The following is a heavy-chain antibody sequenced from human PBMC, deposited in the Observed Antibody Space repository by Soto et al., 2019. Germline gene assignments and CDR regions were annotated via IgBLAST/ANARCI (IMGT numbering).Heavy chain of an antibody. CDR2: ISGSGYNT. D-gene: IGHD3-22*01. Sequence: EVQLLESGGTVVQPGGSLRLSCAASGFAFSTYGVSWVRQAPVKGLEWVSSISGSGYNTFYADSVKGRFTISRDNSNNTVHLLMNNLRADDTALYYCVKQLLSLIVVADAFDIWGQGTMVTVSS. CDR3: VKQLLSLIVVADAFDI. J-gene: IGHJ3*02. CDR1: GFAFSTYG. V-gene: IGHV3-23*01.